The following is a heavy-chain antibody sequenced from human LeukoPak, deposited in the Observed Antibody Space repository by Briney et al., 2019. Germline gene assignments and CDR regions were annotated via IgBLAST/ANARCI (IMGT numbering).Heavy chain of an antibody. D-gene: IGHD4-23*01. V-gene: IGHV6-1*01. Sequence: HSQTLSLACAISGDSVSSNNAAWNWIRQSPSRGLEWLGRTYYRSKRYNEYAVSVKSRISINPDTSKNQFSLQLNSMTPEDTAVYYCAGGNGGLDYWGQGTLVTVSS. CDR3: AGGNGGLDY. CDR2: TYYRSKRYN. J-gene: IGHJ4*02. CDR1: GDSVSSNNAA.